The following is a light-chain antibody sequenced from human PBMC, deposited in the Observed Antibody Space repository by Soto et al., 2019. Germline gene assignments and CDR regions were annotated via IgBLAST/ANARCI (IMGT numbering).Light chain of an antibody. Sequence: EIVLTQSPGTLSLSPGERATLSCRSSQSVSNNYLAWYQQKPGQAPRLLIYGASNRATGIPDRFSGSGSGTDFTLTISRLEPEDFAVYYCHQYGSSPGTFGQGSMVDIK. J-gene: IGKJ1*01. V-gene: IGKV3-20*01. CDR3: HQYGSSPGT. CDR1: QSVSNNY. CDR2: GAS.